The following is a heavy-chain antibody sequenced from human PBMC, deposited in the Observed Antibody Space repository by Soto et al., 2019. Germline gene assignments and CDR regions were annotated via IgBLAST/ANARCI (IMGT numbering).Heavy chain of an antibody. D-gene: IGHD5-12*01. CDR2: IVSKKDNGRI. CDR1: GLSFSDAW. Sequence: GGSLRLSCEASGLSFSDAWMSWVRQAPGKGLERVARIVSKKDNGRIDYAAPVRGRFTISRDDSKSTVYLQMNSLEIEDTGVYYCTTLWTWGRGYDLDPWGQGTLVTVSS. J-gene: IGHJ5*02. V-gene: IGHV3-15*04. CDR3: TTLWTWGRGYDLDP.